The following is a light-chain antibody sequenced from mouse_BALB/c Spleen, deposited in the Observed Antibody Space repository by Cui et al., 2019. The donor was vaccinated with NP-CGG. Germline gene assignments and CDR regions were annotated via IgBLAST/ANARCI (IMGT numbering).Light chain of an antibody. CDR3: ALWYSNHWV. V-gene: IGLV1*01. CDR1: SGAVTTSNY. J-gene: IGLJ1*01. CDR2: GTN. Sequence: QAVVTQESALTTSPGETVTLTCRSSSGAVTTSNYANWVQEKPDHLFTGLIGGTNNRAPGVPARFSGSLIGDKAALTITGAQTEDGAIYFCALWYSNHWVFGGGTKLNVL.